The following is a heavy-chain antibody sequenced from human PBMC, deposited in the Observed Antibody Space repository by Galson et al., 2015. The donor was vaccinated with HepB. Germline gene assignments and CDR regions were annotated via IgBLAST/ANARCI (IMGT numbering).Heavy chain of an antibody. J-gene: IGHJ4*02. Sequence: SVKVSCKASGYTFTGYYMHWVRQAPGQGLEWMGRINPNSGGTNYAQKFQGRVTMTRDTSISTAYMELSRLRSDDTAVYYCARDKPLYCSSTSCQKNDYWGQGTLVTVSS. V-gene: IGHV1-2*06. CDR3: ARDKPLYCSSTSCQKNDY. D-gene: IGHD2-2*01. CDR2: INPNSGGT. CDR1: GYTFTGYY.